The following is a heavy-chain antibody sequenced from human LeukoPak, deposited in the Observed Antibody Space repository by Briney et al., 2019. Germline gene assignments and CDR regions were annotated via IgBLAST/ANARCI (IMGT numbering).Heavy chain of an antibody. D-gene: IGHD1-26*01. Sequence: PSETLSLTCTVSGGSISSYYWSWVRQPPGKGLEWLGEIYQSGSTNYNPSLKSRVIILVDKSKNQFSLKLSSVTAADTAVYYCARSVSGSYGAFDVWGQGTMVTVSS. J-gene: IGHJ3*01. CDR1: GGSISSYY. V-gene: IGHV4-59*12. CDR2: IYQSGST. CDR3: ARSVSGSYGAFDV.